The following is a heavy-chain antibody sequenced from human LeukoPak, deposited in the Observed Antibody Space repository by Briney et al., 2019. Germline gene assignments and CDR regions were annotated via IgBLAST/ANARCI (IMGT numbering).Heavy chain of an antibody. CDR1: GFTFDDYA. CDR3: AKVGGTYDYYDSSGLNGEFDY. V-gene: IGHV3-43*02. D-gene: IGHD3-22*01. Sequence: QLGGSLRLSCAASGFTFDDYAMHWVRQAPGKGLEWVSLISGDGGSTYYADSVKGRFTISRDNSKNSLYLQMNSLRTEDTALYYCAKVGGTYDYYDSSGLNGEFDYWGQGTLVTVSS. J-gene: IGHJ4*02. CDR2: ISGDGGST.